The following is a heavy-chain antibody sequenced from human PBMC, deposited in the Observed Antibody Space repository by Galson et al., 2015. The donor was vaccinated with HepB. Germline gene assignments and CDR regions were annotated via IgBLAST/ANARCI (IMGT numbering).Heavy chain of an antibody. CDR2: ISWNSGSI. D-gene: IGHD6-19*01. V-gene: IGHV3-9*01. CDR1: GFTFDDYA. Sequence: SLRLSCAASGFTFDDYAMHWVRHAPGKGLEWVSGISWNSGSIGYADSVKGRFTISRDNAKNSLYLQMNSLRAEDTALYYSAKVGSGWYSDAFDIWGQGTMVTVSS. J-gene: IGHJ3*02. CDR3: AKVGSGWYSDAFDI.